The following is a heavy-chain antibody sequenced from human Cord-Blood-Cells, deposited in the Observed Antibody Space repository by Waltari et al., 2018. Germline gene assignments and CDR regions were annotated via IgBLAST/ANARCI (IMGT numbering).Heavy chain of an antibody. CDR3: ARGDEFSEQYGGFDY. CDR1: GGPISSSSYY. CDR2: IYYSGST. J-gene: IGHJ4*02. V-gene: IGHV4-39*07. D-gene: IGHD2-15*01. Sequence: QLQLQESGPGLVKPSETLSLTCTVAGGPISSSSYYWRWIRRPPGKGLEWIGSIYYSGSTYYNPSLKSRVTISVDTSKNQFSLKLSSVTAADTAVYYCARGDEFSEQYGGFDYWGQGTLVTVSS.